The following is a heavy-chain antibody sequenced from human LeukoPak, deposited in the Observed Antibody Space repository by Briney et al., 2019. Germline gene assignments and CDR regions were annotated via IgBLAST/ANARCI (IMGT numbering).Heavy chain of an antibody. J-gene: IGHJ4*02. CDR1: GGTFSSYA. CDR3: ARDVGYSYGYGY. V-gene: IGHV1-69*13. D-gene: IGHD5-18*01. Sequence: SVKVSCKASGGTFSSYAISWVRQAPGQGLEWMGGIIPIFGTANYAQKFQGRVTITADESTSTAYMELRSLRSDDTAVYYCARDVGYSYGYGYWGQGTLVTVSS. CDR2: IIPIFGTA.